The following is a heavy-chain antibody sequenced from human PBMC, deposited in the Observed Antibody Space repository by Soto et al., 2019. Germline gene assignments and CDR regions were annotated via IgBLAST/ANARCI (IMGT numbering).Heavy chain of an antibody. CDR2: ISYDGSNK. J-gene: IGHJ6*02. Sequence: QVQLVESGGGVVQPGRSLRLSCAASGFTFSSYGMHWVRQAPGKGLEWVAVISYDGSNKYYADSVKGRFTISRDNSKNTLYLQMNSLRAEDTDVYYCAKELDRNYYYYGMDVWGQGTTVTVSS. D-gene: IGHD1-1*01. CDR1: GFTFSSYG. V-gene: IGHV3-30*18. CDR3: AKELDRNYYYYGMDV.